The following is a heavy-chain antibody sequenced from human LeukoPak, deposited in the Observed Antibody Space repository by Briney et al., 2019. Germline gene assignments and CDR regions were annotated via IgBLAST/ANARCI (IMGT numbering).Heavy chain of an antibody. J-gene: IGHJ1*01. CDR2: ISYDGSNK. CDR1: GFTFSSYA. CDR3: ARGEYSSSWLTGEYFQH. V-gene: IGHV3-30-3*01. Sequence: PGGSLRLSCAASGFTFSSYAMHWVRQAPGKGLEWVAVISYDGSNKYYADSVKGRFTISRDNSKNTLYLQMNSLRAEDTAVYYCARGEYSSSWLTGEYFQHWGQGTLVTVSS. D-gene: IGHD6-13*01.